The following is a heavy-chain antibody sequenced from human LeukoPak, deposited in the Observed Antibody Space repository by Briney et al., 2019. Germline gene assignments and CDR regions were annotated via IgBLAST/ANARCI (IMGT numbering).Heavy chain of an antibody. V-gene: IGHV3-7*01. Sequence: GGSLRLSCAASGFTVSSNYMSWVRQAPGTGLEWVANIKQDGSEKYHVDSVKGRFTISRDNAKNSLYLQMNSLRVEDTAVYYCARKTGDCWGQGTLVIVSS. CDR2: IKQDGSEK. CDR3: ARKTGDC. D-gene: IGHD1-14*01. J-gene: IGHJ4*02. CDR1: GFTVSSNY.